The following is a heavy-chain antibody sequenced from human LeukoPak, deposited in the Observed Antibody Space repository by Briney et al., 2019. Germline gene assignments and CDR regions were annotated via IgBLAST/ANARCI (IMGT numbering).Heavy chain of an antibody. V-gene: IGHV3-23*01. CDR3: ARSRGDSSYSGTDL. J-gene: IGHJ5*02. D-gene: IGHD2-15*01. CDR1: GFTFRNYG. Sequence: GGSLRLSCAAPGFTFRNYGMSWVRQAPGKGLEWVSVISGSGVDTFYGDSVKGRFTISRDNSRNTLYLQMNSLRVEDTAVYYCARSRGDSSYSGTDLWGQGTLVTVSS. CDR2: ISGSGVDT.